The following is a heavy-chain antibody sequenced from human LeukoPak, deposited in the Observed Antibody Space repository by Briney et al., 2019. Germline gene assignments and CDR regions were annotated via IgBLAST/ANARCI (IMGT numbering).Heavy chain of an antibody. Sequence: SETLSLTCTVSGGSISSSSYYWGRIRQPPGKGLEWIGSIYYSGSTYYNPSLKSRVTISVDTSKNQFSLKPSSVTAADTAVYYCASGRVTAGVIIKYYYHYGMDVWGQGTTVTVSS. CDR3: ASGRVTAGVIIKYYYHYGMDV. D-gene: IGHD3-10*01. CDR1: GGSISSSSYY. J-gene: IGHJ6*02. CDR2: IYYSGST. V-gene: IGHV4-39*01.